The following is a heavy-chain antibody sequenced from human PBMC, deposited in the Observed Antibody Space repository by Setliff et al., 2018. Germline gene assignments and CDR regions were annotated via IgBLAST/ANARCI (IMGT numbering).Heavy chain of an antibody. Sequence: SLRLSCAASGFNFSSYGVHWVRQAPGKGLEWVAAIWFDGSNHYYVDSVKGRFIISRDNSKNTLYLQMNSLRAEDTAVYFCAKESGAHYFYYYYMDVWGKGTTVTVSS. D-gene: IGHD2-15*01. CDR2: IWFDGSNH. CDR3: AKESGAHYFYYYYMDV. CDR1: GFNFSSYG. V-gene: IGHV3-33*06. J-gene: IGHJ6*03.